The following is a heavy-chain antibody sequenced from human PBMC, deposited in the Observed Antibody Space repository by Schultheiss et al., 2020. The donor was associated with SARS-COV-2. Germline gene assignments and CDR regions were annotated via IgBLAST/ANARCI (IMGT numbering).Heavy chain of an antibody. CDR3: ASVPNSNWNDGY. J-gene: IGHJ4*02. CDR1: GGSVRDFQ. V-gene: IGHV4-34*01. Sequence: SETLSLTCTVSGGSVRDFQWIWIRQPPGKGLEWIGEINHSGSTNYNSSLKSRVTVSVDTSKNQFSLKLTSVTAADAAVYYCASVPNSNWNDGYWGQGTLVTVSS. CDR2: INHSGST. D-gene: IGHD1-20*01.